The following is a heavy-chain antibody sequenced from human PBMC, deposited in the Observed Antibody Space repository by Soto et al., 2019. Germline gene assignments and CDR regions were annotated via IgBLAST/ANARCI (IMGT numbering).Heavy chain of an antibody. Sequence: LSLTCTVSGGSISSGDDYWNWIRQPPGKGLEWIGYIFYSGTTSYNPSLKSRITISVDTSKNQFSLKLSSVTAADTAVYYCAKGGDWFGPWGQGTLVTVSS. V-gene: IGHV4-30-4*01. CDR3: AKGGDWFGP. CDR2: IFYSGTT. CDR1: GGSISSGDDY. J-gene: IGHJ5*02.